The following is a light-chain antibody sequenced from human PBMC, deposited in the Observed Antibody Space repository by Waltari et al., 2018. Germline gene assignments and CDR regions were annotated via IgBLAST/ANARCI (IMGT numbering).Light chain of an antibody. V-gene: IGLV2-14*01. CDR1: SSDIGRYNY. CDR2: EVS. J-gene: IGLJ2*01. CDR3: SSYTNSGNVV. Sequence: QSALTQPASVSGSPGQAITISCPGTSSDIGRYNYFSWYQQHPGKAPKLLISEVSNRPSGVSNRFSGSKSGNTASLTISGLQAEDGAHYYCSSYTNSGNVVFGGGTKLTVL.